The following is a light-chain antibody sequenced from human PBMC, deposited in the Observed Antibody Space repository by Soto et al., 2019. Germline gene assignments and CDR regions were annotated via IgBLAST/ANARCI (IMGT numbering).Light chain of an antibody. J-gene: IGLJ1*01. V-gene: IGLV2-11*01. CDR1: SRDVGGDNF. CDR3: CSYSGSYTSPYV. Sequence: QSALTQPRSVSGSPGQSVTISCTGTSRDVGGDNFVSWYQHHPGKAPKLMIFRVSKRPSDVPDRFSGSRSGNTASLTISGLQTEDEADYYCCSYSGSYTSPYVFGSGTK. CDR2: RVS.